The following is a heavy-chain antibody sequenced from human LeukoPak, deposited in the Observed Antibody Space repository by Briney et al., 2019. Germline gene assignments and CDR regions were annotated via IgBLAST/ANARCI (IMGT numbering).Heavy chain of an antibody. CDR3: AKEVGDSSGWYRGVYFDY. CDR1: GFTFSSYA. D-gene: IGHD6-19*01. CDR2: ISGSGGST. V-gene: IGHV3-23*01. J-gene: IGHJ4*02. Sequence: PGGSLRLSCAASGFTFSSYAMSWVRQAPGKGLEWVSVISGSGGSTYYADSVKGRFTISRDNSKNTLYLQMNSLRAEDTAVYYCAKEVGDSSGWYRGVYFDYWGRGTLVTVSS.